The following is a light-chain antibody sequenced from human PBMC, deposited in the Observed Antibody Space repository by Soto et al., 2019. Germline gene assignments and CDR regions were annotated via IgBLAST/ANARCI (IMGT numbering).Light chain of an antibody. V-gene: IGLV8-61*01. CDR2: GTK. CDR1: SGSVSTSHF. Sequence: QTVVTQEPSFSVSPGGTVTLTCGLSSGSVSTSHFPNWYQQTPGQPPRTLIYGTKTRSSGVPDRFSGSILGIRAALTITGAQADDESDYYCVLYVGSGIWVFXGGT. J-gene: IGLJ3*02. CDR3: VLYVGSGIWV.